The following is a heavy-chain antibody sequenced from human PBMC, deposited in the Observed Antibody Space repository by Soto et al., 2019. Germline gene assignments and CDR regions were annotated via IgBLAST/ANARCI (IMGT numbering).Heavy chain of an antibody. CDR3: ARGGLATKLYYFDF. J-gene: IGHJ4*02. CDR1: GGSISSYY. CDR2: IYYTGSS. V-gene: IGHV4-59*01. D-gene: IGHD5-12*01. Sequence: TLSLTCTVSGGSISSYYWSWIRQPPGKGLEWIGYIYYTGSSNYNPSLKSRVTMSVDTSKNQFSLKLNSVTAADTAVYYCARGGLATKLYYFDFWGQGTLVTVSS.